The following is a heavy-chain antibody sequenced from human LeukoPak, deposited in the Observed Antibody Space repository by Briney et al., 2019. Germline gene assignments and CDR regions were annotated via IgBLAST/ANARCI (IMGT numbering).Heavy chain of an antibody. Sequence: GGSLRLSCAASGFTFSSYAMSWVRQAPGKGLEWVSAISGSGGSTYYADSVKGRFTISRDNSKNTLYLQMNSLRAEDTAIYYCAKRGAEVGTTVAPGDRWGQGTLVTVSS. J-gene: IGHJ5*02. CDR3: AKRGAEVGTTVAPGDR. CDR1: GFTFSSYA. CDR2: ISGSGGST. V-gene: IGHV3-23*01. D-gene: IGHD1-26*01.